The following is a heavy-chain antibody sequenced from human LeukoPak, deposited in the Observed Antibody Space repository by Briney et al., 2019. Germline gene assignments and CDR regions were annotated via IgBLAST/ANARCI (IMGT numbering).Heavy chain of an antibody. D-gene: IGHD3-10*01. CDR2: ISSSSSYI. Sequence: GGSLRLSCAASGFTFSSYSMNWVRQAPGKGLEWVSSISSSSSYIYYADSVKGRFTISRDNAKNSLYLQMNSLRAEDTAVYYCAKGGGSGSYISFDYWGQGTLVTVSS. CDR3: AKGGGSGSYISFDY. V-gene: IGHV3-21*04. J-gene: IGHJ4*02. CDR1: GFTFSSYS.